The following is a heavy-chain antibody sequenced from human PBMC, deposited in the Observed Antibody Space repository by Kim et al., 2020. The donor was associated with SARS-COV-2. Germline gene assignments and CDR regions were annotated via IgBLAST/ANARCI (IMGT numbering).Heavy chain of an antibody. J-gene: IGHJ5*02. Sequence: SETLSLICSVSGTSISSFYWNWIRQPPGKGLEWIGSIYYTGTSNYNPSLKSRVTMSVDTSKNQVSLNVTSVTAADTAVYYCARWAGYCSRTSCYRNWFDP. CDR2: IYYTGTS. V-gene: IGHV4-59*08. CDR1: GTSISSFY. CDR3: ARWAGYCSRTSCYRNWFDP. D-gene: IGHD2-2*01.